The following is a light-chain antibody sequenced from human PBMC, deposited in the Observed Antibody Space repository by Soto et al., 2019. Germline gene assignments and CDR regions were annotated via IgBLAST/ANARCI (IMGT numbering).Light chain of an antibody. J-gene: IGKJ1*01. V-gene: IGKV3-20*01. CDR1: QSVDNY. CDR2: GAS. Sequence: IVLMQSPDTLSLSPGERATLSCRASQSVDNYLAWYQQKPGQAPRLLIYGASNRATGIPDRFSGSGSGTDSTLTITRLEPEDFAVYYCQYYGGSPRTFGQGTKVDIK. CDR3: QYYGGSPRT.